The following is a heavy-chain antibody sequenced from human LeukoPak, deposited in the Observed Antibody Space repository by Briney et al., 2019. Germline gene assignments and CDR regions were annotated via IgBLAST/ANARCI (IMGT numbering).Heavy chain of an antibody. D-gene: IGHD3-3*01. CDR2: ISNDGSRE. CDR1: GFTLSRHG. CDR3: ARDRAWNYFDY. J-gene: IGHJ4*02. V-gene: IGHV3-30*03. Sequence: PGGSLRLSCAPSGFTLSRHGMHWVRQAPGKGLEWVAIISNDGSREYYAHSVEGRFTISRDNSRNTLYLQMDSLRAEDTAVYYCARDRAWNYFDYWGQGTLVTVSS.